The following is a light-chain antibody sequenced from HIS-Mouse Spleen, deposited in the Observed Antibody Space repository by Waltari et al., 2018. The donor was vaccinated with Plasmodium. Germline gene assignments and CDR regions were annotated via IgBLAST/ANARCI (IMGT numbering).Light chain of an antibody. J-gene: IGKJ2*01. CDR2: AAS. CDR3: QQYYSYPYT. Sequence: AIRTTQSPSPLSASTGDRVTITCRASQGSSSYLAWYQQKPGKAPKLLIYAASTLQSGVPSRFSGSGSGTDFTLTISCLQSEDFATYYCQQYYSYPYTFGQGTKLEIK. V-gene: IGKV1-8*01. CDR1: QGSSSY.